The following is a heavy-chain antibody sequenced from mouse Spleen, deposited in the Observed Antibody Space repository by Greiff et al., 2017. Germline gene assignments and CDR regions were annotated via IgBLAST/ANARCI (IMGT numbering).Heavy chain of an antibody. CDR2: IWSGGST. CDR1: GFSLTSYG. Sequence: VKVVESGPGLVQPSQSLSITCTVSGFSLTSYGVHWVRQSPGKGLEWLGVIWSGGSTDYNAAFISRLSISKDNSKSQVFFKMNSLQANDTAIYYCARDYGYGFAYWGQGTLVTVSA. J-gene: IGHJ3*01. V-gene: IGHV2-2*02. D-gene: IGHD1-2*01. CDR3: ARDYGYGFAY.